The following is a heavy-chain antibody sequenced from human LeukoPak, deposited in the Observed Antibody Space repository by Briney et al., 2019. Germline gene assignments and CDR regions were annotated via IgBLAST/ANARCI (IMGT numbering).Heavy chain of an antibody. D-gene: IGHD3-22*01. CDR3: TTELDIRPNHY. CDR2: IKSKTDGGTT. V-gene: IGHV3-15*01. CDR1: GFTFSNAW. J-gene: IGHJ4*02. Sequence: GGSLRLSCAASGFTFSNAWMSWVRQAPGKGLEWVGRIKSKTDGGTTDYAAPVKGRFTISRDDSKNTLYLQMNSLKSEDTAVYYCTTELDIRPNHYWGQGTLVTVSS.